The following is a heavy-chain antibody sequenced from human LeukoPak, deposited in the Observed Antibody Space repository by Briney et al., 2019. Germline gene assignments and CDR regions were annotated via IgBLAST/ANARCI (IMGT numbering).Heavy chain of an antibody. V-gene: IGHV3-23*01. CDR2: ISGSGGST. CDR1: GFTFSSYS. D-gene: IGHD3-22*01. J-gene: IGHJ3*02. Sequence: GGSLRLSCAASGFTFSSYSMNWVRQAPGKGLEWVSAISGSGGSTYYADSVKGRFTISRDNSKNTLYLQMNSLRAEDTAVYYCAKEKTGSSGYYPDAFDIWGQGTMVTVSS. CDR3: AKEKTGSSGYYPDAFDI.